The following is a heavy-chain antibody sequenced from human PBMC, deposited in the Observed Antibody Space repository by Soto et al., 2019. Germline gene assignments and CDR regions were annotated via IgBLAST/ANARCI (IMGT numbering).Heavy chain of an antibody. CDR3: ARQVVGIAVTQD. CDR2: FKHSGGS. D-gene: IGHD6-19*01. J-gene: IGHJ4*02. Sequence: QVHLQQWGAGLLKPSETLSLTCGVYGGSFSDYYWSWIRQSPGKGLEWIGEFKHSGGSNYSPSLTGRVTISADTSEKQLYLKLTSVTAADTAVYYCARQVVGIAVTQDWGQGTLVTVSS. CDR1: GGSFSDYY. V-gene: IGHV4-34*01.